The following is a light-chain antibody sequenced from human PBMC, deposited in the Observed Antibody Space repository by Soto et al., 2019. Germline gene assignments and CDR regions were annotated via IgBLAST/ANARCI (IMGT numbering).Light chain of an antibody. CDR1: QTISSW. CDR3: QQYNSYWT. V-gene: IGKV1-5*03. CDR2: KAS. J-gene: IGKJ1*01. Sequence: IQMTQSASTLSACVGDRVSITIRASQTISSWLAWYQQKPGKAPKLLIYKASSLESGVPSRFSGSGSGTEFTLTISSLQPDDFATYYCQQYNSYWTFGQGTKVDI.